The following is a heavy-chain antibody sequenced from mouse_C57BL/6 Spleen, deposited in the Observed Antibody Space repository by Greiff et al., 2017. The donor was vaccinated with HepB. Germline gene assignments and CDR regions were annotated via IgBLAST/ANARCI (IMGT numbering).Heavy chain of an antibody. D-gene: IGHD2-2*01. CDR1: GYAFSSYW. CDR2: IYPGDGDT. CDR3: ARFYYGYDDYAMDY. J-gene: IGHJ4*01. V-gene: IGHV1-80*01. Sequence: QVQLQQSGAELVKPGASVKISCKASGYAFSSYWMNWVKQRTGKGLEWIGQIYPGDGDTNYNGKFKGKATLTADKSSSTAYMQLSSLTSEDSAVYFCARFYYGYDDYAMDYWGQGTSVTVSS.